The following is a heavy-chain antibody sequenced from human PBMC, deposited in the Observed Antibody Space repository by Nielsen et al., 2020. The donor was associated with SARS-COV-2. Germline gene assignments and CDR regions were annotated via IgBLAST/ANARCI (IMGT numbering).Heavy chain of an antibody. J-gene: IGHJ3*02. CDR2: IYYSGST. Sequence: SETLSLTCTVSGGSISSGVYYWSWIRQHPGKGLEWIGYIYYSGSTNYNPSLKSRVTISVDTSKNQFSLKLSSVTAADTAVYYCARAALGSITIFGVAVGAFDIWGQGTMVTVSS. D-gene: IGHD3-3*01. CDR1: GGSISSGVYY. CDR3: ARAALGSITIFGVAVGAFDI. V-gene: IGHV4-61*08.